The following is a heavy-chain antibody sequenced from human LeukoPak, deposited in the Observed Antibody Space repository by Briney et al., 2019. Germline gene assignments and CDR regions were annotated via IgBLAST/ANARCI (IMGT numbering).Heavy chain of an antibody. V-gene: IGHV3-23*01. Sequence: PGGSLRLSCAASGFTFSTYAMSWVRQAAGKGLEWVSLISGSGGGTYYADSVKGRFTISRDNSKNTLYLQLNSLRAEDTAVYYCARGGETVFDVWGQGTMVTVSS. CDR3: ARGGETVFDV. CDR1: GFTFSTYA. J-gene: IGHJ3*01. CDR2: ISGSGGGT. D-gene: IGHD1-1*01.